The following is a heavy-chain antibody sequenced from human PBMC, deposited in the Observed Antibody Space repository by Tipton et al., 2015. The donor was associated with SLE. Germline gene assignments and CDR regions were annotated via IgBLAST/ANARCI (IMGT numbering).Heavy chain of an antibody. CDR2: IYYSGAT. CDR1: NGSISSGDFY. CDR3: ARFRDEYYYYAMDV. V-gene: IGHV4-31*03. J-gene: IGHJ6*02. Sequence: TLSLTCTVSNGSISSGDFYWSWIRQQPGKGLEWIGSIYYSGATSSNSSLRSRLTLSVDTSKNLFSLKLNSVTAADTAVYYCARFRDEYYYYAMDVWGQGTTVTVSS.